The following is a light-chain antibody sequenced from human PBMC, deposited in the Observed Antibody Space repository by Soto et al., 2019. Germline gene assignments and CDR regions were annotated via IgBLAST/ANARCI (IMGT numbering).Light chain of an antibody. J-gene: IGKJ2*01. V-gene: IGKV3-15*01. CDR1: QSISSE. Sequence: EIVMTQSPATLSVSPGESATLSCRASQSISSELAWYQQKPGQPPRLLIYDASTLTTGVPARFTGSGSGTDFTLTISGLQSEDFAIYYCQQGHNWPLTFGQGTRLEI. CDR3: QQGHNWPLT. CDR2: DAS.